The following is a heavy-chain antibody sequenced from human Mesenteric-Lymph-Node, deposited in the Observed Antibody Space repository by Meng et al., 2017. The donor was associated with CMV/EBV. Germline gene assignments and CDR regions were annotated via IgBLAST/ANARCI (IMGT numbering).Heavy chain of an antibody. J-gene: IGHJ4*02. D-gene: IGHD3-10*01. Sequence: CAASGFAFSSYAMTWVRQAPGKGLEWVSVISGSGDSTYYADSVKGRFSISRDNFKNTLSLQMNRLRAEDRALYFCAKVRGSSYDFDYWGQGTLVTVSS. V-gene: IGHV3-23*01. CDR2: ISGSGDST. CDR1: GFAFSSYA. CDR3: AKVRGSSYDFDY.